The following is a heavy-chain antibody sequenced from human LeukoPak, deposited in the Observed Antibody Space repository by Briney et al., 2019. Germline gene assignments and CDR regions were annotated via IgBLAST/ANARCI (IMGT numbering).Heavy chain of an antibody. Sequence: GRSLRLSCAASGFTFSSYGMHWVRQAPGKGLEWVAVIWYDGSNKYYADSVKGRFTISRDNSKNTLYLQMDSLRVEDTAVYYCARANSRWLDGDFAFDIWGQGTMVTVSS. V-gene: IGHV3-33*01. D-gene: IGHD6-19*01. CDR3: ARANSRWLDGDFAFDI. J-gene: IGHJ3*02. CDR2: IWYDGSNK. CDR1: GFTFSSYG.